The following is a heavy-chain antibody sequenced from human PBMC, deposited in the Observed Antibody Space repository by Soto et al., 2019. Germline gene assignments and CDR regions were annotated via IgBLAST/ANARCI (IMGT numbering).Heavy chain of an antibody. D-gene: IGHD3-3*01. CDR3: ARDYDFWSGYYSNYYYMDV. J-gene: IGHJ6*03. CDR2: MNPNSGNT. CDR1: GYTFTSYD. V-gene: IGHV1-8*01. Sequence: ASVKVSCKASGYTFTSYDISWVRQATGQGLEWMGWMNPNSGNTGYAQKFQGRVTMTRNTSISTAYMELSSLRSEDTAVYYCARDYDFWSGYYSNYYYMDVWGKGTTVTVSS.